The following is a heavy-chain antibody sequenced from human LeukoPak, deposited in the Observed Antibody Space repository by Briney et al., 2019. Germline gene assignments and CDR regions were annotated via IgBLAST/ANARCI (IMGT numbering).Heavy chain of an antibody. V-gene: IGHV4-39*07. Sequence: SETLSLTCTVSGASITTTLYYWVWARQSPGKGLEWIGSFYYGGITYYHPSLKSRVTVSVDTSRSQFSLKLISVTAADTAVYYCARAGDSSHNWYFDLWGRGTLVTVSS. J-gene: IGHJ2*01. CDR3: ARAGDSSHNWYFDL. CDR1: GASITTTLYY. CDR2: FYYGGIT. D-gene: IGHD3-22*01.